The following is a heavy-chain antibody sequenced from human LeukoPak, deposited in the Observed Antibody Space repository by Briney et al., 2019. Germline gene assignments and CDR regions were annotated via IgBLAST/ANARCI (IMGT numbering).Heavy chain of an antibody. Sequence: GGSLRLSCAASGFTFISYWMSWVRQAPGKGLEWVANIKQGGREKYYVDSVKGRFTISRDNAKNSVYLEMNSLRAEDTAVYYCALALDDWGQGTMVTVSS. J-gene: IGHJ4*02. CDR1: GFTFISYW. CDR2: IKQGGREK. V-gene: IGHV3-7*01. CDR3: ALALDD.